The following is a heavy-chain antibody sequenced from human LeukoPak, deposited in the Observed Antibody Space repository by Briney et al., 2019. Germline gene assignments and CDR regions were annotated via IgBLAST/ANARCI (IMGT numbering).Heavy chain of an antibody. CDR3: ARDGWITIFGVVSNWFDP. V-gene: IGHV4-39*07. D-gene: IGHD3-3*01. CDR2: IYYSGST. J-gene: IGHJ5*02. CDR1: GGSISSSSYY. Sequence: SETLSLTCTVSGGSISSSSYYWGWIRQPPGKGLEWIGSIYYSGSTYYNPSLKSRVTISVDTSKNQFSLKLSSVTAADTAVYYCARDGWITIFGVVSNWFDPWGQGTLVTVSS.